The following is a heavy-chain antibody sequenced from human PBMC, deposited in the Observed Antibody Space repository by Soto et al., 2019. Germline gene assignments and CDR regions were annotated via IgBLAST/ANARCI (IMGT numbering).Heavy chain of an antibody. CDR3: ARESSHPYYYGSSGYYYHYYGMDV. CDR2: IYYSGST. J-gene: IGHJ6*02. D-gene: IGHD3-22*01. Sequence: PSETLSLTCTVSGGSVSSGSYYWSWIRQPPGKGLEWIGYIYYSGSTNYNPSLKSRVTISVDTSKNQFSLKLSSVTAADTAVYYCARESSHPYYYGSSGYYYHYYGMDVWGQGTTVTVSS. V-gene: IGHV4-61*01. CDR1: GGSVSSGSYY.